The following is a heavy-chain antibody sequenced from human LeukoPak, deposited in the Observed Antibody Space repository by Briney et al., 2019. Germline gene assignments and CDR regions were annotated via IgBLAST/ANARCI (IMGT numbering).Heavy chain of an antibody. J-gene: IGHJ6*02. CDR3: ARHGAYAYCGGDCYPYYYYGMDV. CDR1: GYSFTSYW. CDR2: IYPGDSDT. D-gene: IGHD2-21*02. Sequence: GESLKISCKGSGYSFTSYWIGWVRQLPGKGLEWMGIIYPGDSDTRYSPSFQGQVTISADKSISTAYLQWSSLKASDTAMYYCARHGAYAYCGGDCYPYYYYGMDVRGQGTTVTVSS. V-gene: IGHV5-51*01.